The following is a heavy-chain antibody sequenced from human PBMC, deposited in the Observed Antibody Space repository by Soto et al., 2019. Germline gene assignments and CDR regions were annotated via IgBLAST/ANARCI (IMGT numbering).Heavy chain of an antibody. CDR1: GGSISSGDYY. V-gene: IGHV4-30-4*01. CDR3: ARARTYYDSSGYYYYFDY. CDR2: IYYSGST. Sequence: SETLSLTCTVSGGSISSGDYYWSWIRQPPGKGLEWIGYIYYSGSTYYNPSLKSRVTISVDTSKNQFSLKLSSVTAADTAVYYCARARTYYDSSGYYYYFDYWGQGTLVTVSS. J-gene: IGHJ4*02. D-gene: IGHD3-22*01.